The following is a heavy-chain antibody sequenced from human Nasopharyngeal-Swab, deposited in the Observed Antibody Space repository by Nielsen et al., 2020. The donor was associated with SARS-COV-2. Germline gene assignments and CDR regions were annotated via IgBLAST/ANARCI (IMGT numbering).Heavy chain of an antibody. V-gene: IGHV1-24*01. CDR2: FDPEDGET. D-gene: IGHD1-26*01. J-gene: IGHJ4*02. Sequence: SVKVSCKVSGYTLTELSMHWVRQAPGKGLEWMGGFDPEDGETIYAQKFQGRVTMTEDTSTDTAYMELSSLRSEDTAVYYCATDLGVRSSGDNDYWGQGNLVNVSS. CDR3: ATDLGVRSSGDNDY. CDR1: GYTLTELS.